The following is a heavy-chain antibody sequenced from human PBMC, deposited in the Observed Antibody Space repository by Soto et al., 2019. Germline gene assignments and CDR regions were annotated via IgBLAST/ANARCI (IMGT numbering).Heavy chain of an antibody. CDR2: ISYDGSNK. Sequence: GGSLRLSCAASGFTFSSYGMHWVRQAPGKGLEWVAVISYDGSNKYYADSVKGRFTISRDNSKNTLYLQMNSLRAEDTAVYYCAKDLRYGGYDFYYYYGMDVWGQGTTVTVSS. D-gene: IGHD5-12*01. V-gene: IGHV3-30*18. J-gene: IGHJ6*02. CDR1: GFTFSSYG. CDR3: AKDLRYGGYDFYYYYGMDV.